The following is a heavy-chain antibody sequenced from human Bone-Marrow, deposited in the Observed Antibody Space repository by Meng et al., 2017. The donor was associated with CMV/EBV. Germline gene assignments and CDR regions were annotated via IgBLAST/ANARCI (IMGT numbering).Heavy chain of an antibody. CDR2: IHYSGST. J-gene: IGHJ2*01. Sequence: SETLSLTCTVSGDSIRNYYWNWSRQPPGKGLEWIGFIHYSGSTNYNPSLKSRVTMSVETSKDQISLKLNSVTAADTAVYYCARRRHTKTTVANGYFDHWGRGTLVTVSS. D-gene: IGHD4-23*01. CDR1: GDSIRNYY. CDR3: ARRRHTKTTVANGYFDH. V-gene: IGHV4-59*01.